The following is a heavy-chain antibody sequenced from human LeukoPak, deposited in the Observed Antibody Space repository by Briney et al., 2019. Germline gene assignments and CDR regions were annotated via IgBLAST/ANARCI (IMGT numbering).Heavy chain of an antibody. D-gene: IGHD2-15*01. CDR1: GFTFSSYG. CDR2: ISHDGSNK. CDR3: ANQGAHCSGGSCLRYFDL. J-gene: IGHJ2*01. V-gene: IGHV3-30*18. Sequence: PGGSLRLSCAASGFTFSSYGMHWVRQAPGKGLEWVAVISHDGSNKYYADSVKGRFTISRDNSKNTLYLQMNSLRAEDTAVYYCANQGAHCSGGSCLRYFDLWGRGTLVTVSS.